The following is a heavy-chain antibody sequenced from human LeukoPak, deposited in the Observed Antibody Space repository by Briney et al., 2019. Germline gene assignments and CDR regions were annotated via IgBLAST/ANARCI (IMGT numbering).Heavy chain of an antibody. CDR1: GFTFSSYE. CDR2: ISSSGSTI. J-gene: IGHJ4*02. CDR3: ALEDPYSSGWYTFDY. V-gene: IGHV3-48*03. Sequence: GGSLRLSCAASGFTFSSYEMNWVRQAPGKGLEWVSYISSSGSTIYYADSVKGRFTISRDNAKNSLYLQMTSLRAEDTAVYYCALEDPYSSGWYTFDYWGQGTLVTVSS. D-gene: IGHD6-19*01.